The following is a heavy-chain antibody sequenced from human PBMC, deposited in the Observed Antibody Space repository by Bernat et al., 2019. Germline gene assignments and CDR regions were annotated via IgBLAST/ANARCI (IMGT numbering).Heavy chain of an antibody. CDR1: GFTFSDYY. J-gene: IGHJ6*03. Sequence: QVQLVESGGGVVQPGRSLRLSCAASGFTFSDYYMSWIRQAPGKGLDWVSYISSSSSYTNYADSVKGRFTIPRDNAKNSLYLQMNSLRAEDTAVYYCARGTSTSAPYMDVWGKGTTVTVSS. V-gene: IGHV3-11*05. CDR3: ARGTSTSAPYMDV. CDR2: ISSSSSYT.